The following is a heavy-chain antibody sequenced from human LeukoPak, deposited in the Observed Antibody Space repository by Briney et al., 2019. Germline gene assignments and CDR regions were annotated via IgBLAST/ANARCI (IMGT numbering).Heavy chain of an antibody. CDR2: INWNSGRT. CDR1: AFIFDDYA. V-gene: IGHV3-9*01. CDR3: AKDQTSGIAGPFDS. J-gene: IGHJ5*01. Sequence: GGSLRLSCAASAFIFDDYAMHWVRQAPRKGLEWVSGINWNSGRTVYADSVKGRFTISRDNAKNALYLQMNSLRTGDTAFYYCAKDQTSGIAGPFDSWGQGTLVTVSS. D-gene: IGHD6-13*01.